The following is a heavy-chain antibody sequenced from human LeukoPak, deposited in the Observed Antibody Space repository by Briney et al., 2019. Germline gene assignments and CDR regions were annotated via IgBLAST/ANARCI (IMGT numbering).Heavy chain of an antibody. Sequence: SETLSLTCAVYGGSFSGYYWSWIRQPPGKGLEWIGEINHSGSTNYSPSLKSRVTISVNTSKIQFSLKLTSVTAADTAVYYCARAGFALAPHRGTPFDYWGQGTLVTVSS. J-gene: IGHJ4*02. CDR2: INHSGST. CDR1: GGSFSGYY. V-gene: IGHV4-34*01. D-gene: IGHD6-6*01. CDR3: ARAGFALAPHRGTPFDY.